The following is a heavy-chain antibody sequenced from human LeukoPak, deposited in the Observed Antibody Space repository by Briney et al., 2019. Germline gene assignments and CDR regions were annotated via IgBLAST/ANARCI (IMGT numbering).Heavy chain of an antibody. D-gene: IGHD3-10*01. V-gene: IGHV4-31*03. CDR1: ADSISSGGHY. CDR2: IRHSGST. J-gene: IGHJ4*02. CDR3: ARGGNRFGGFYFDY. Sequence: SQTLSLTCTVSADSISSGGHYWNWIRQHPGKSLELIGFIRHSGSTSHNPSLKGRVAISVDASKNQFSLRLSSVTAADTAVYYCARGGNRFGGFYFDYWGQGSLVTVSS.